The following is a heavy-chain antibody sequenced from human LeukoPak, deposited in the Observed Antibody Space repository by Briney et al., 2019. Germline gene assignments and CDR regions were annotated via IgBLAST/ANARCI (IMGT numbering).Heavy chain of an antibody. CDR3: ARLSDSSGYYYQYFQH. D-gene: IGHD3-22*01. CDR2: IYPGDSDT. Sequence: GESLKISCQGSGYSFTSYWIGWVRQMPGKGLEWMGIIYPGDSDTRYSPSFQGQVTISADKSISTAYLQWSSLKASDTAMYYCARLSDSSGYYYQYFQHWGQGTLVTVSS. V-gene: IGHV5-51*01. J-gene: IGHJ1*01. CDR1: GYSFTSYW.